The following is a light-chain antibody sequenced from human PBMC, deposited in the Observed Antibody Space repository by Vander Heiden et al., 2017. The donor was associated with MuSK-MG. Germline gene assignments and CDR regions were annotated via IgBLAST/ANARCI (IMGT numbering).Light chain of an antibody. V-gene: IGLV1-44*01. Sequence: QAVLTQPPSASGTPGQRVTISCSGSSSNIGSNTVIWYQQLPGTAPNLLIYYNNQRPSAAPDRFSGSKSGASTSLAIRGLQSEDEADYYWAAWDDSLNGGVVFGGGTKLTVL. CDR3: AAWDDSLNGGVV. J-gene: IGLJ2*01. CDR2: YNN. CDR1: SSNIGSNT.